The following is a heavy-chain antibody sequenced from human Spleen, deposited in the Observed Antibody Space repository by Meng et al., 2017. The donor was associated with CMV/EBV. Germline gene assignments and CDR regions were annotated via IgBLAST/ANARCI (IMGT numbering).Heavy chain of an antibody. D-gene: IGHD3-9*01. V-gene: IGHV3-11*01. J-gene: IGHJ3*02. CDR1: GFTFGDYA. CDR2: ISSSCTTI. CDR3: ARLHDILTTYDAFDI. Sequence: GESLKISCAASGFTFGDYAMHWVRQAPGKGLELVSYISSSCTTIYYADSVKGRFTISRDNAKNSLWLQMNSLRAEDTAVYYCARLHDILTTYDAFDIWGQGTMVTVSS.